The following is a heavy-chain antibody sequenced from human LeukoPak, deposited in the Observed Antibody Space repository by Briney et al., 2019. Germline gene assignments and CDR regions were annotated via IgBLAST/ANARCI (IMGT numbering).Heavy chain of an antibody. D-gene: IGHD3-10*01. CDR3: ARENTLVRGTRNPFDY. CDR2: TYYRSKWYN. V-gene: IGHV6-1*01. Sequence: SRTLSLTCAISGDSVSSNSAAWNWIRQSPSRGLEWLGRTYYRSKWYNDYAVSVKSRITINPDTSKNQFSLQLNSVTPEDTAMYYCARENTLVRGTRNPFDYWGRGTLVTVSS. J-gene: IGHJ4*02. CDR1: GDSVSSNSAA.